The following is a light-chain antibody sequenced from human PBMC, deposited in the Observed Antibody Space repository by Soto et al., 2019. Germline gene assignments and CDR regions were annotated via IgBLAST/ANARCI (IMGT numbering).Light chain of an antibody. CDR2: DAS. CDR1: QSVSIY. J-gene: IGKJ5*01. Sequence: EVVLTQSPATLSLSPGERATLSCRASQSVSIYLAWYQQKPGQAPRLLIYDASNRATGIPARFSGSGSGTDFTLTISSLEPEDFAVYYCQQRSIWPPITFGQGTRVDIK. V-gene: IGKV3-11*01. CDR3: QQRSIWPPIT.